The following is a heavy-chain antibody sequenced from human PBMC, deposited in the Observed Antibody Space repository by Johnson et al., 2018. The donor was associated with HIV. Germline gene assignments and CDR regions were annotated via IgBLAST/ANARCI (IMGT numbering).Heavy chain of an antibody. V-gene: IGHV3-33*06. CDR1: GFTFRSYG. D-gene: IGHD4-23*01. CDR3: AKDMSRVVTPWAVSFDI. Sequence: VQLVESGGGVVQPGRSLRLSCAASGFTFRSYGMHWVRQAPGKGLEWVAVIWYDGLNKYYADSVKGRFTISRDNSKNTLYLQMNSLRAEDTAVYYCAKDMSRVVTPWAVSFDIWGQGTMVTVSS. CDR2: IWYDGLNK. J-gene: IGHJ3*02.